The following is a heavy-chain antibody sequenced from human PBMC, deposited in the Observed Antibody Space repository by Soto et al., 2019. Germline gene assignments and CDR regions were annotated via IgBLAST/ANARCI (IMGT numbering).Heavy chain of an antibody. D-gene: IGHD1-1*01. V-gene: IGHV3-23*01. CDR3: AKDLRSVQLERRGYAFDI. CDR1: GFTFSSYA. J-gene: IGHJ3*02. CDR2: ISGSGGST. Sequence: EVQLLESGGGLVQPGGSLRLSCAASGFTFSSYAMSWVRQAPGKGLEWVSAISGSGGSTYYADSVKGRFTISRDNSKNTLYLQMNSLRAEDTAVYYCAKDLRSVQLERRGYAFDIWGQGTMVTVSS.